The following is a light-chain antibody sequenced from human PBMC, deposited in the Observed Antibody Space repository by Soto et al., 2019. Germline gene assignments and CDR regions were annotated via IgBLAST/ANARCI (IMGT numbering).Light chain of an antibody. V-gene: IGLV1-40*01. CDR2: GNS. J-gene: IGLJ3*02. Sequence: QAVVAQPPSVSGAPGQRVTISCTGSTSNIGARYDVHWYQQLPGTAPKLIIYGNSNRPSGVPERFSGSKSGTSASLAITGLQAEDEADYFCQSFDSSLRGWVFGGGTKVTVL. CDR1: TSNIGARYD. CDR3: QSFDSSLRGWV.